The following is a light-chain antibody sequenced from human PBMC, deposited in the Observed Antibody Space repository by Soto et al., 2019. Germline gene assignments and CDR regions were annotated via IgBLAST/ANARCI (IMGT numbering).Light chain of an antibody. Sequence: DIPMTRSHSTLSGTAGARVPISGRASQTSSSWFAWYQQKPGRAPKLLIYKASTLKSGVPSRFSGSGSGTEFTLTISSLQYAEFAVYYCQQHDIWPPWTFGQGTKVDNK. CDR3: QQHDIWPPWT. V-gene: IGKV1-5*03. CDR2: KAS. CDR1: QTSSSW. J-gene: IGKJ1*01.